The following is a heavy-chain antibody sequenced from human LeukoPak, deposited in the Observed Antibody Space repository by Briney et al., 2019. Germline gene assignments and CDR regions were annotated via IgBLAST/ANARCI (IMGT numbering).Heavy chain of an antibody. Sequence: PSETLSLTCTVSGGSISSSSYCWGWIRQPPGKGLEWIGTIYYSGSTYYNPSLKGRVTISVDTSMNQFSLKLSSVTAADTAVYYCARLHYSNYRRSFDYWGQGTLVTVSS. CDR1: GGSISSSSYC. CDR3: ARLHYSNYRRSFDY. J-gene: IGHJ4*02. CDR2: IYYSGST. D-gene: IGHD4-11*01. V-gene: IGHV4-39*01.